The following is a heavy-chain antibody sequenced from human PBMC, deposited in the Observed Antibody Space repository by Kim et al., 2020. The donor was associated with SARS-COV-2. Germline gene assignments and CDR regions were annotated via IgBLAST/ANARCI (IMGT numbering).Heavy chain of an antibody. CDR1: GGSIRSSSYY. Sequence: SETLSLTFTVSGGSIRSSSYYWGWIRQPPGTGLEWIGSLYYSGSTYYNPSLKSLVTISVDTSTNQFSLKLSSVTAADTAVYYCARFNGYRYCYVHYWGQG. V-gene: IGHV4-39*01. J-gene: IGHJ4*02. CDR2: LYYSGST. D-gene: IGHD5-18*01. CDR3: ARFNGYRYCYVHY.